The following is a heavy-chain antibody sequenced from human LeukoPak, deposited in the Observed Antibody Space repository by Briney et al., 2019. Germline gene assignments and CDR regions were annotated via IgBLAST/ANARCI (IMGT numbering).Heavy chain of an antibody. V-gene: IGHV3-30-3*01. CDR2: ISYDGSNK. Sequence: PGGSLRLSCAASGFTFSSYAMHWVRQAPGKGLEWVAVISYDGSNKYYADSVKGRFTISRDNSKNTLYLQMNSLRAEDTAVYYCARALHYYDSSGYVDYWGQGTLVTVSS. J-gene: IGHJ4*02. CDR3: ARALHYYDSSGYVDY. D-gene: IGHD3-22*01. CDR1: GFTFSSYA.